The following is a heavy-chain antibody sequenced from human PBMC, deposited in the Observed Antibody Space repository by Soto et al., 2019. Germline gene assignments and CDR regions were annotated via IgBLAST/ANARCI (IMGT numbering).Heavy chain of an antibody. V-gene: IGHV3-23*01. CDR3: SRGLGSPGPFDA. CDR2: VKGNGGST. Sequence: PGGSLRLCCAASGFIFNNYVMAWVRQAPGKGLKWVSGVKGNGGSTHYADSVKGRFTISRDDSKNALYLQMNSLRADDTAVYYCSRGLGSPGPFDAWGPGTRGTVSS. CDR1: GFIFNNYV. J-gene: IGHJ3*01. D-gene: IGHD3-16*01.